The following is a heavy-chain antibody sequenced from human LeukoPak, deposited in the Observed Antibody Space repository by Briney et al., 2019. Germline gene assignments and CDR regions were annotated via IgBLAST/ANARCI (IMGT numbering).Heavy chain of an antibody. J-gene: IGHJ4*02. CDR1: GFTFSSYS. D-gene: IGHD3-9*01. CDR2: ISSSSSYI. Sequence: GGSLRLSCAASGFTFSSYSMNWVRQAPGKGLEWVSSISSSSSYIYYADSVKGRFTISRDNAKNSLYLQMNSLTAEDTAVYYCARDRGVGRYFDWLTVDYWGQGTLVTVSS. V-gene: IGHV3-21*01. CDR3: ARDRGVGRYFDWLTVDY.